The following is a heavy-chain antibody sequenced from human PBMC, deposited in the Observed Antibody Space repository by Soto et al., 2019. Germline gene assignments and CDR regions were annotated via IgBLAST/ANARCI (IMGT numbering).Heavy chain of an antibody. Sequence: KTWETLSLTCAVYGGSFSGYYWSWIRQPPGKGLEWIGEINHSGSTNYNPSLKSRVTISVDMSKNQFSLRLSSVTAADTAVYYCARGSDSSGYYSNYYYYGMDVWGQGTTVTVSS. D-gene: IGHD3-22*01. CDR3: ARGSDSSGYYSNYYYYGMDV. J-gene: IGHJ6*02. V-gene: IGHV4-34*01. CDR1: GGSFSGYY. CDR2: INHSGST.